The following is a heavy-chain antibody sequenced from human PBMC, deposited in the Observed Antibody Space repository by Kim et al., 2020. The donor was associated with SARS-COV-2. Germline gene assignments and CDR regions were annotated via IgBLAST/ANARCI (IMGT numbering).Heavy chain of an antibody. D-gene: IGHD6-13*01. J-gene: IGHJ6*02. CDR3: ARVVYSSSWKYYYYGMDV. CDR2: IYYSGST. CDR1: GGSISSSSYY. V-gene: IGHV4-39*07. Sequence: SETLSLTCTVSGGSISSSSYYWGWIRQPPGQGLEWIGSIYYSGSTYYNPSLKSRVTISVDTSKNQFSLKLSSVTAADTAVYYCARVVYSSSWKYYYYGMDVWGQGATVTVSS.